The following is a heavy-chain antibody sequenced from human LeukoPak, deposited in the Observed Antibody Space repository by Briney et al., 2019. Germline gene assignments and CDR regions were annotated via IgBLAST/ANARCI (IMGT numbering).Heavy chain of an antibody. V-gene: IGHV1-2*02. CDR2: INPNSGGT. Sequence: ASVKVSCKASGYTFTSYGISWVRQAPGQGLEWVGWINPNSGGTNYAQKFQGRVTMTRDTSISTAYMELSRLRSDDTAVYYCARGPSHGRIDYWGQGTLVTVSS. J-gene: IGHJ4*02. CDR1: GYTFTSYG. CDR3: ARGPSHGRIDY. D-gene: IGHD1-26*01.